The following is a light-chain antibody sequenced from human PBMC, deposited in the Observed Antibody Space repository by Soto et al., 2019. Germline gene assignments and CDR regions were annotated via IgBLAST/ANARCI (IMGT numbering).Light chain of an antibody. J-gene: IGKJ1*01. V-gene: IGKV1-5*01. CDR3: QQYNSYSWT. Sequence: DIQMTQSPSTLSASVGDRVTITCRASQSISSWLAWYQQKPGKAPKLLIYDASSLESGVPSRFSGSGSGTDFTLTISSLQPDYVPTYYCQQYNSYSWTFGQGTKVEIK. CDR1: QSISSW. CDR2: DAS.